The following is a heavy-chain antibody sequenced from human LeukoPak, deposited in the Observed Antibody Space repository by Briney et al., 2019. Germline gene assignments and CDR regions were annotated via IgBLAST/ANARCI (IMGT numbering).Heavy chain of an antibody. Sequence: SETLSLTCTVSGGSISSYYWSWIRQPPGKGLEWIGYIYYSGSTNYNPSLKSRVTISVDTSKNQFSLKLSSATAADTAVYYCARGGGWLRYTNFDYWGQGTLVTVSS. CDR3: ARGGGWLRYTNFDY. D-gene: IGHD5-12*01. CDR2: IYYSGST. J-gene: IGHJ4*02. CDR1: GGSISSYY. V-gene: IGHV4-59*01.